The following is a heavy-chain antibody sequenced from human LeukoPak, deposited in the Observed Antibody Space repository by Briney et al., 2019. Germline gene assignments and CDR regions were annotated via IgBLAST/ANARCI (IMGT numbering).Heavy chain of an antibody. Sequence: GGSLRLSCAASGFTFSTYWMHWVRQAPGKGLVWVSHINTDGSGTTYADSVKGRFTVSRDNAKNTLYLQMNSLRAEDTAVYYCAKVMAAGTDLREFDYWGQGTLVTVSS. CDR2: INTDGSGT. J-gene: IGHJ4*02. D-gene: IGHD6-13*01. CDR3: AKVMAAGTDLREFDY. CDR1: GFTFSTYW. V-gene: IGHV3-74*01.